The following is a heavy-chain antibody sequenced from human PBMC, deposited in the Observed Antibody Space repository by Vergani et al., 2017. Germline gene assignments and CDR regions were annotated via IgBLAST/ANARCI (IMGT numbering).Heavy chain of an antibody. CDR1: GFTFSDYY. CDR2: ISSSGSTI. CDR3: AAMEYYYDSSGYYRPEXFQH. Sequence: QVQLVESGGGLVKPGGSLRLSCAASGFTFSDYYMSWIRQAPGKGLEWVSYISSSGSTIYYAYSVKGRFTISRDNAKTSLYLQMNSLRAEDTAVYYCAAMEYYYDSSGYYRPEXFQHWGQGTLVTVSS. V-gene: IGHV3-11*01. D-gene: IGHD3-22*01. J-gene: IGHJ1*01.